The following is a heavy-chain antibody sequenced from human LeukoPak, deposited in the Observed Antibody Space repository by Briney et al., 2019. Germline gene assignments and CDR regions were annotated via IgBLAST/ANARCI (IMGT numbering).Heavy chain of an antibody. CDR2: ISAYNGNT. CDR3: AREYYYGSGSYPYHYYYYMDV. Sequence: ASVKVSCKASGYTFTGYYMHWVRQAPGQGLEWMGWISAYNGNTNYAQKLQGRVTMTTDTSTSTAYMELRSLRSDDTAVYYCAREYYYGSGSYPYHYYYYMDVWGKGTTVTVS. V-gene: IGHV1-18*04. D-gene: IGHD3-10*01. CDR1: GYTFTGYY. J-gene: IGHJ6*03.